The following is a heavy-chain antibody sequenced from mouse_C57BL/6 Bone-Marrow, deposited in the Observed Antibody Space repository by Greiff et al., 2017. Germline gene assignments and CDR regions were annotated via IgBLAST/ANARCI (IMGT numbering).Heavy chain of an antibody. CDR1: GYTFTSYW. D-gene: IGHD2-3*01. J-gene: IGHJ1*01. V-gene: IGHV1-55*01. Sequence: QVQLQQPGAELVKPGASVKMSCTASGYTFTSYWITWVKQRPGQGLEWIGDIYPGSGSTNYNEKFKSKATLTVDTSSSTAYMQLSSLTSEDSAVYFCASGRRWLLQYVDVWGAGTTVTVSS. CDR3: ASGRRWLLQYVDV. CDR2: IYPGSGST.